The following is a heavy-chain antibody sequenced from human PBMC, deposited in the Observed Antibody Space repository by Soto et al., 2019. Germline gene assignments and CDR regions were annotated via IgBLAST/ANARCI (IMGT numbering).Heavy chain of an antibody. CDR1: GGSFRGYY. V-gene: IGHV4-34*01. D-gene: IGHD2-15*01. CDR3: ARWKGSSLAVCYGMDV. CDR2: INHSGST. Sequence: QVQLQQWGAGLLKPSENLSLTCAVYGGSFRGYYWSWIRQPPGKGLVWIGEINHSGSTNYNPSLKSRVTISVDTSKNPFSLMLSFVTAADTAVYYCARWKGSSLAVCYGMDVWGQGTTVTVSS. J-gene: IGHJ6*02.